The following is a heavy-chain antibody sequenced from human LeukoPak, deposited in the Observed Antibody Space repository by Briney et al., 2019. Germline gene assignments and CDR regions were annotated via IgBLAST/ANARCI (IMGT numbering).Heavy chain of an antibody. D-gene: IGHD3-22*01. CDR2: IYYSGST. J-gene: IGHJ4*02. CDR1: GGSISSSSYY. CDR3: ARLSGYYSLFDY. Sequence: SETLSLTCTVSGGSISSSSYYWGWFRQPPGKGLEWIGSIYYSGSTYYNPSLKSRVTISVDTSKNQFSLTLSYETAADTAVYYCARLSGYYSLFDYWGQGTLVTVSS. V-gene: IGHV4-39*01.